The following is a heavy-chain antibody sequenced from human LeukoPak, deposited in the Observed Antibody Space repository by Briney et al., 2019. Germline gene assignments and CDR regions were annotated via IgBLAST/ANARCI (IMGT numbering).Heavy chain of an antibody. Sequence: SGGSLRLSCAASGFTFSSYEMNWVRQAPGKGLEWVSYISSSGSTIYYADSVKGRFTISRDNAKNSLYLQMNSLRAEDTAVYYCARVLSAAFDIWGQGTMVTVSS. V-gene: IGHV3-48*03. CDR3: ARVLSAAFDI. CDR1: GFTFSSYE. CDR2: ISSSGSTI. J-gene: IGHJ3*02.